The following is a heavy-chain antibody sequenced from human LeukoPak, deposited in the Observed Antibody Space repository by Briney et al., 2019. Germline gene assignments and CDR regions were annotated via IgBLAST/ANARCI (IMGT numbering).Heavy chain of an antibody. CDR2: IYTSGST. V-gene: IGHV4-4*07. Sequence: SETLSLTCTVSGGSISSYYWSWIRQPAGKGLEWIGRIYTSGSTYYNPSLKSRVTISVDTSKNQFSLKLSSVTAADTAVYYCAGQYYDILTGYQGGPDYWGQGTLVTVSS. CDR1: GGSISSYY. J-gene: IGHJ4*02. D-gene: IGHD3-9*01. CDR3: AGQYYDILTGYQGGPDY.